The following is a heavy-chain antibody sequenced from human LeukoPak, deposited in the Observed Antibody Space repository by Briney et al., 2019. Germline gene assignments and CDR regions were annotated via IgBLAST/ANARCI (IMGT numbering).Heavy chain of an antibody. Sequence: PSETLSLTCTVSGGSISSSSYYWGWIRQPPGKGLEWIGSIYYSGSTYYNPSLKSRVTISVDTSKNQFSLKLSSVTAADTAVYYCARGDYCSSTSCYSDWFDPWGQGTLVTVSS. D-gene: IGHD2-2*01. CDR3: ARGDYCSSTSCYSDWFDP. CDR2: IYYSGST. J-gene: IGHJ5*02. CDR1: GGSISSSSYY. V-gene: IGHV4-39*01.